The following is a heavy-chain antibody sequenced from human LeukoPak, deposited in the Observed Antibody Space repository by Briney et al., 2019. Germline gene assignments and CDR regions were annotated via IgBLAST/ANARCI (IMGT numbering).Heavy chain of an antibody. CDR3: ARDQTYSGSGIYTYFDY. V-gene: IGHV4-61*02. Sequence: SETLSLTCTVSGGSISSGGYYWSWIRQPAGKGLEYLGRIHSSGSTNYNPSLTSRVTISRDTSKNHYSLKLSSVTATDTAVHYCARDQTYSGSGIYTYFDYWGQGILVTVSS. D-gene: IGHD3-10*01. CDR1: GGSISSGGYY. CDR2: IHSSGST. J-gene: IGHJ4*02.